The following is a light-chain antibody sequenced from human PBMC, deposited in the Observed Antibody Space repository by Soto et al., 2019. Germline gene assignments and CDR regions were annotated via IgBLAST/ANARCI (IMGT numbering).Light chain of an antibody. CDR2: DAS. Sequence: DIQMSQSPSSLSASVGDSVTITCRASQSINRWLAWYQQKPGRAPKLLIYDASSLQSGVPSRFKGSGSGTEFTLTISSLQPDDFATYYCQQYNSYLWTFGQGTKVDIK. V-gene: IGKV1-5*01. CDR3: QQYNSYLWT. CDR1: QSINRW. J-gene: IGKJ1*01.